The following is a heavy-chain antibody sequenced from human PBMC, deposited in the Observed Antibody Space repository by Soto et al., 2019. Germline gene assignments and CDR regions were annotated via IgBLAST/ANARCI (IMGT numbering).Heavy chain of an antibody. CDR2: IYYSGYT. Sequence: PSETLSLTCTISGASISNYYWGWIRQPPGKGLEWIGRIYYSGYTYYNPSLKSRVTISVDTSKNQFSLKLSSVTAADTAVYYCARHNGPLYVGYYYDMDVWGQGTTVTVSS. V-gene: IGHV4-39*01. D-gene: IGHD3-16*01. J-gene: IGHJ6*02. CDR1: GASISNYY. CDR3: ARHNGPLYVGYYYDMDV.